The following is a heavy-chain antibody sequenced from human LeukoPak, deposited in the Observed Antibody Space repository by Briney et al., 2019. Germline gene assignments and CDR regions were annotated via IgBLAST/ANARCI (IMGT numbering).Heavy chain of an antibody. CDR1: GFSLNNFA. D-gene: IGHD1-26*01. J-gene: IGHJ4*02. Sequence: PGGSLRLSCAAWGFSLNNFAIHWVRQAPGKGLEWPAVISHDGGTKHYADSVKGRFTISRDNSNNSLSLQMNSLSAEDTAVYYCARARARWHLLLLDFWGQGTLVTVSS. CDR3: ARARARWHLLLLDF. CDR2: ISHDGGTK. V-gene: IGHV3-30*04.